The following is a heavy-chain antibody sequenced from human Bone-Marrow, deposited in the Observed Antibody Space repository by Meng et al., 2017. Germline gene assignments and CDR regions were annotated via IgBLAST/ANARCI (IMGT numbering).Heavy chain of an antibody. CDR3: ARDLGPWGY. V-gene: IGHV3-7*01. CDR1: GFTSSSYW. CDR2: IKQDGSEK. D-gene: IGHD1-26*01. J-gene: IGHJ4*02. Sequence: GGSLRHSCAASGFTSSSYWMSWVRQAPGEGLEWVANIKQDGSEKYYVDSVKGRFTISRDNAKDSLYLQMNSLGAEGTAVYYCARDLGPWGYWGQGTLVTVSS.